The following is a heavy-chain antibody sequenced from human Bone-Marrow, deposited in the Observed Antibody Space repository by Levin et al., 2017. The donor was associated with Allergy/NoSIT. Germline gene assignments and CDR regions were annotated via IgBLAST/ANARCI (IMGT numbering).Heavy chain of an antibody. CDR1: GATLTELS. J-gene: IGHJ4*02. Sequence: EASVKVSCKVSGATLTELSMHWVRQGPGKGLEWMGSFDPEDGETIYAQRFQDRATMTGDTSTDTAYMELSRLRSEDTAVYFCATAKGTSWHVLDYWGQGTPVTVSS. CDR3: ATAKGTSWHVLDY. D-gene: IGHD2-2*01. CDR2: FDPEDGET. V-gene: IGHV1-24*01.